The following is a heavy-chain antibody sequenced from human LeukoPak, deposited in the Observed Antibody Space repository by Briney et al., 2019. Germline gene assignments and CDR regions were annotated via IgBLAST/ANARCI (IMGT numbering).Heavy chain of an antibody. CDR2: IYTSGST. J-gene: IGHJ4*02. Sequence: SETVSLTCTDSGGSISSASYYWSWIRQPAGKGLEWIGRIYTSGSTNYNPSLKSRVTISVDTSKNQFSLKLSSVTAADTAVYYCAMRERLAAAFDYWGQGTLVTVSS. D-gene: IGHD6-13*01. V-gene: IGHV4-61*02. CDR1: GGSISSASYY. CDR3: AMRERLAAAFDY.